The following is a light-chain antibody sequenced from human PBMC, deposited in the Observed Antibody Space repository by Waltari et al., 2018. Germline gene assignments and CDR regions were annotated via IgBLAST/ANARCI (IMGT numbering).Light chain of an antibody. V-gene: IGLV3-25*03. Sequence: SYELTQPPSVSVSPGQTARITCSGDALPQPFAYWYQQKPGQAPVLVIYKDSERPSGIPERFSGSSSGTTVTLTISGVQAEGEADYYCQSADSSVVFGGGTKLTVL. CDR1: ALPQPF. J-gene: IGLJ2*01. CDR3: QSADSSVV. CDR2: KDS.